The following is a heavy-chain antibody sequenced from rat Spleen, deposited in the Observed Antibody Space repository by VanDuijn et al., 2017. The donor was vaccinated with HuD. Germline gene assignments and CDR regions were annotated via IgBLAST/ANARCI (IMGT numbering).Heavy chain of an antibody. V-gene: IGHV5-29*01. D-gene: IGHD1-9*01. CDR2: VSYDRSST. J-gene: IGHJ2*01. Sequence: EVQLVESGGGLVQPGRSLKLSCAASGFTFSDYYMAWVRQAPTKGLEWVATVSYDRSSTYYRDSVKGRFTISRENAKSTLSLQMDSLRSEDTATYYCARRHYGYTDYFDCWGQGVMVTVSS. CDR3: ARRHYGYTDYFDC. CDR1: GFTFSDYY.